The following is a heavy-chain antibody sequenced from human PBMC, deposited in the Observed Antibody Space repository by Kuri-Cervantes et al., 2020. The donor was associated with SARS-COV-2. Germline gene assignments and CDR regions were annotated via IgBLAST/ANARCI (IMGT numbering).Heavy chain of an antibody. CDR2: INHSGST. CDR3: ARDLYYYDSSGYYDY. V-gene: IGHV4-34*01. CDR1: GGSFSAYY. D-gene: IGHD3-22*01. Sequence: ESLKISCAVYGGSFSAYYWSWIRQPPGKGLEWIGEINHSGSTNYNPSLKSRVTISVDTSKHQLSLKLSSVTAADTAVYYCARDLYYYDSSGYYDYWGQGTLVTVSS. J-gene: IGHJ4*02.